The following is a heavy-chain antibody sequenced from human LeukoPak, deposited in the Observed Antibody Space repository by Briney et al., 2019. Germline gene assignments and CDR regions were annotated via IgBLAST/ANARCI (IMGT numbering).Heavy chain of an antibody. V-gene: IGHV3-23*01. J-gene: IGHJ4*02. Sequence: GGSLRLSCAASGFTFSSYAMSWVRQAPGKGLEWVSAISGSGGSTYYVDSVKGRFTISRDNSKNTLYLQMNSQRAEDTAVYYCAKSIDYDFWSAESMYYFDYWGQGTLVTVSS. CDR2: ISGSGGST. D-gene: IGHD3-3*01. CDR3: AKSIDYDFWSAESMYYFDY. CDR1: GFTFSSYA.